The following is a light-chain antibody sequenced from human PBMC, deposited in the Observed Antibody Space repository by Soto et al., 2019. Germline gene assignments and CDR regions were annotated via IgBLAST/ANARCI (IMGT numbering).Light chain of an antibody. CDR2: GAS. CDR3: QQYGSSTGLT. Sequence: VLTQSPGTLSLSPGETVTLSCRASQSVSSFYLAWYQQKPGQAPRLLIYGASSRATGIPDRFRGSGSGTDFTLTINRLEPEDFAVYYCQQYGSSTGLTFGGGTKVEI. V-gene: IGKV3-20*01. CDR1: QSVSSFY. J-gene: IGKJ4*01.